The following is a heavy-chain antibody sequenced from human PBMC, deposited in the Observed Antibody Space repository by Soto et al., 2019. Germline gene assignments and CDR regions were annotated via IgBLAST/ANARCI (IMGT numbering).Heavy chain of an antibody. CDR1: GCSFTSYW. CDR2: IYPGDSDT. Sequence: EEALKISWKGSGCSFTSYWIGWGRQMPGKGLEWMGIIYPGDSDTRYSPSFQGQVTISADKSISTAYLQWSSLKASDTAMYYCARHLNGDMIYNCCDTWGQGTLVTVTS. J-gene: IGHJ5*02. D-gene: IGHD4-17*01. CDR3: ARHLNGDMIYNCCDT. V-gene: IGHV5-51*01.